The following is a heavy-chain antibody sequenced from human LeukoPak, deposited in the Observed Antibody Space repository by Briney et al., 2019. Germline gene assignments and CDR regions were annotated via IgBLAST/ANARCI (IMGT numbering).Heavy chain of an antibody. CDR2: INPNSGGT. CDR1: GYTFTGYY. Sequence: ASVKVSCKASGYTFTGYYMHWVRQAPGQGLEWMGWINPNSGGTNYAQKFQGRVTMTRDTSISTAYMELSRLRSDDTAVYYCARGARVAAGMSGGYVDYWGQGTLVTVSS. J-gene: IGHJ4*02. CDR3: ARGARVAAGMSGGYVDY. V-gene: IGHV1-2*02. D-gene: IGHD6-13*01.